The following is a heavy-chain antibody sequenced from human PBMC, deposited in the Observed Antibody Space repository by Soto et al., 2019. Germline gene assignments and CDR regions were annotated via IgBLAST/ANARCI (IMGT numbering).Heavy chain of an antibody. J-gene: IGHJ5*02. V-gene: IGHV4-59*12. D-gene: IGHD3-22*01. CDR3: ARVRGYDSSCIDP. Sequence: SETLSLTCTVSGGSISSYYWSWIRQPPGKGLEWIGYIYYSGSTNYNPSLKSRVTISVDTSKNQFSLKLSSVTAADTAVYYCARVRGYDSSCIDPWGQGTLVTVYS. CDR1: GGSISSYY. CDR2: IYYSGST.